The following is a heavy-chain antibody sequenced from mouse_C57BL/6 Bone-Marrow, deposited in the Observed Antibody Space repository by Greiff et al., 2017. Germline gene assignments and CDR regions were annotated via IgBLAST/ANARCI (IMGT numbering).Heavy chain of an antibody. CDR1: GFTFSSYA. V-gene: IGHV5-4*01. CDR3: ARDSSGCAMDY. Sequence: EVHLVESGGGLVKPGGSLKLSCAASGFTFSSYAMSWVRQTPEKRLEWVATISDGGSYTYYPDNVKGRFTISRDNAKNNLYLQMSHLKSEDTAMYYCARDSSGCAMDYWGQGTSVTVSS. D-gene: IGHD3-2*02. J-gene: IGHJ4*01. CDR2: ISDGGSYT.